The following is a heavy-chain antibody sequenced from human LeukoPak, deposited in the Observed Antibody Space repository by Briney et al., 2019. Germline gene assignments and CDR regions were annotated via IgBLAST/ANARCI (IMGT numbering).Heavy chain of an antibody. CDR1: GYTSTSYY. V-gene: IGHV1-46*01. CDR3: ARAYYYDSSGYSDYFDY. Sequence: ASVKVSCKASGYTSTSYYMHWVRQAPGQGLEWMGIINPSGGSTSYAQKFQGRVTMTRDTSTSTVYMELSSLRSEDTAVYYCARAYYYDSSGYSDYFDYWGQGTLVTVSS. D-gene: IGHD3-22*01. J-gene: IGHJ4*02. CDR2: INPSGGST.